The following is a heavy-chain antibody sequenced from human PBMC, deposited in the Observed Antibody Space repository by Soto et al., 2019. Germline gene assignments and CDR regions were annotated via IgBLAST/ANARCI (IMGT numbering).Heavy chain of an antibody. V-gene: IGHV4-4*09. D-gene: IGHD3-3*01. Sequence: SETLSLTCTVSGGSISTYYWSWIRQSPDKGLEWIGYIYRTGSTHYNPSLNSRAAISLGTSRNQFSLQLNSVTAADTAVYFCARQIGDDPFDIWGQGTMVTVSS. J-gene: IGHJ3*02. CDR2: IYRTGST. CDR3: ARQIGDDPFDI. CDR1: GGSISTYY.